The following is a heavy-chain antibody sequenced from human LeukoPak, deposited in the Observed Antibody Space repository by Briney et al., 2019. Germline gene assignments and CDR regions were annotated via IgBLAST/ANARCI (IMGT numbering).Heavy chain of an antibody. J-gene: IGHJ3*02. CDR2: ISYDGSNK. CDR3: AKEDWTMAPGTDAFDI. V-gene: IGHV3-30*18. Sequence: GTSLRLSCAASGISFSSHGMHWVRQAPGKGLEWVAVISYDGSNKYYADSVKGRFTISRDNSKNTLYLQMNSLRAEDTAVYYCAKEDWTMAPGTDAFDIWGQGTMVTVSS. D-gene: IGHD4/OR15-4a*01. CDR1: GISFSSHG.